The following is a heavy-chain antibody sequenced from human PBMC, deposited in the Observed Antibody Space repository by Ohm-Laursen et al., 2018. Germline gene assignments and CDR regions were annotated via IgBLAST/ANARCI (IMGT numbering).Heavy chain of an antibody. CDR2: ISSSSSTI. CDR3: ARVPYGYVNY. CDR1: GFTFSSYS. Sequence: SLRLSCTASGFTFSSYSMNWVRQAPGKGLEWVSYISSSSSTIYYADSVKGRFTISRDNAKNSLYLQMNSLRAEDTAVYYCARVPYGYVNYWGQGTLVTVSS. V-gene: IGHV3-48*04. D-gene: IGHD3-10*01. J-gene: IGHJ4*02.